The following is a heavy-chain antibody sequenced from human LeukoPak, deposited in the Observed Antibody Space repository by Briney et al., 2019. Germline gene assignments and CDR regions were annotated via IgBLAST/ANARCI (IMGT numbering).Heavy chain of an antibody. D-gene: IGHD2-2*01. CDR1: GGTFSSYA. CDR2: IIPILGIA. CDR3: ARGWRLLGYCSSTSCKSSWFDP. V-gene: IGHV1-69*04. Sequence: SVKVSCKASGGTFSSYAISWVRQAPGQGLEWMGRIIPILGIANYAQKFQGRVTITADKSTSTAYMELSSLRSEDTAVYYCARGWRLLGYCSSTSCKSSWFDPWGQGTLVTVSS. J-gene: IGHJ5*02.